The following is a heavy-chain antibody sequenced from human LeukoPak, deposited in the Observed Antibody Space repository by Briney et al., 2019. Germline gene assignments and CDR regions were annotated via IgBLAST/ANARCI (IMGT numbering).Heavy chain of an antibody. CDR2: ISSSSYT. CDR3: ARIGNDILTGYLSYYYGMDV. D-gene: IGHD3-9*01. Sequence: GGSLRLSCAASGFTFSDYYMSWIRQAPGKGLEWVSYISSSSYTNYADSVKGRFTISRDNARNSLYLQMNSLRAEDTAVYYCARIGNDILTGYLSYYYGMDVWGKGTTVTVSS. J-gene: IGHJ6*04. CDR1: GFTFSDYY. V-gene: IGHV3-11*06.